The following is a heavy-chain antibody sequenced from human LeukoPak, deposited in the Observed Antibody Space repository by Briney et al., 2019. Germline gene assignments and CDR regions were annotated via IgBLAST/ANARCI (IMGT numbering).Heavy chain of an antibody. CDR3: ATKAASWFDP. CDR2: IYYSGST. V-gene: IGHV4-61*08. Sequence: SETLSLTCAVSGGSISSGGYSWSWIRQPPGKGLEWIGYIYYSGSTNYNPSLKSRVTISVDTSKNQFSLKLSSVTAADTAVYYCATKAASWFDPWGQGTLVTVSS. D-gene: IGHD2-15*01. CDR1: GGSISSGGYS. J-gene: IGHJ5*02.